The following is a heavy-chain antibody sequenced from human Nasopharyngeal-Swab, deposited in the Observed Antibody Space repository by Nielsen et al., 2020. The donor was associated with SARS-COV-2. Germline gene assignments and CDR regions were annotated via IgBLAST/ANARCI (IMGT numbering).Heavy chain of an antibody. CDR3: AHRGWLQLGYYFDY. V-gene: IGHV2-5*02. D-gene: IGHD5-24*01. CDR1: GFSLSTSGVG. J-gene: IGHJ4*02. CDR2: IYWDDDK. Sequence: SGPTLVKPTQTLTLTCTFSGFSLSTSGVGVGWIRQPPGKALEWLALIYWDDDKRYSPSLKSRITITKDTSKNQVVLTMTNMDPVDTATYYCAHRGWLQLGYYFDYWGQGTLVTVSS.